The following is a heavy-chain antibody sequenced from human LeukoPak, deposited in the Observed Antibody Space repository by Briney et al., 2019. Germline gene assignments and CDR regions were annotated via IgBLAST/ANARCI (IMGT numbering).Heavy chain of an antibody. V-gene: IGHV1-46*01. CDR1: GYTFTGYY. J-gene: IGHJ5*02. Sequence: ASVKVSCKASGYTFTGYYMHWVRQAPGQGLEWMGIINPSSGSTSYAQKFQGRVTMTRDTSTSTVYMDLSSLRSEDTAVYYCARDGARRYCSGGSCFNWFDPWGQGTLVTVSS. CDR3: ARDGARRYCSGGSCFNWFDP. CDR2: INPSSGST. D-gene: IGHD2-15*01.